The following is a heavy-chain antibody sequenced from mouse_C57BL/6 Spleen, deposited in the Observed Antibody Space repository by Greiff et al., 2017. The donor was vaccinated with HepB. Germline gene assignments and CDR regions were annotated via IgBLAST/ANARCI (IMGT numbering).Heavy chain of an antibody. CDR3: ARDLSPYYYGSSYVAMDY. D-gene: IGHD1-1*01. CDR2: INPNNGGT. V-gene: IGHV1-26*01. CDR1: GYTFTDYY. Sequence: EVQLQQSGPELVKPGASVKISCKASGYTFTDYYMNWVKQSHGKSLEWIGDINPNNGGTSYNQKFKGKATLTVDKSSSTAYMELRSLTSEDSAVYYCARDLSPYYYGSSYVAMDYWGQGTSVTVSS. J-gene: IGHJ4*01.